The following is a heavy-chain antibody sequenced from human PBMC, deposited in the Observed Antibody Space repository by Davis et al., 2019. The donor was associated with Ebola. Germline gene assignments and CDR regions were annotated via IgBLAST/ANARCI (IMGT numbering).Heavy chain of an antibody. CDR3: ARGLRGDSGGDF. CDR2: IYPADSDT. V-gene: IGHV5-51*01. CDR1: GYSFTSYW. D-gene: IGHD3-16*01. J-gene: IGHJ4*02. Sequence: GGSLRLSCKGSGYSFTSYWIGWVRQLPGKGLEWMGIIYPADSDTKYSPSFQGQVTISADKSISTAYLQWSSLKASDTAMYYCARGLRGDSGGDFWGQGTLVTVSS.